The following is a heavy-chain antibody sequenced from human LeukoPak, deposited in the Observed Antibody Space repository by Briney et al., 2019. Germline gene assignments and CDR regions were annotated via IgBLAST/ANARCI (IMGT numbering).Heavy chain of an antibody. CDR1: GFTFSSYA. Sequence: PGGSLRLSCAASGFTFSSYAMHWVRQAPGKGLEWVSSISRSSSYIYYADSMKGRFTISRDNAKNSLDLQMHSLRAEDTAVYYCARGSTVVRGVSPAGDYWGRGTLVTVSS. J-gene: IGHJ4*02. D-gene: IGHD3-10*01. CDR2: ISRSSSYI. V-gene: IGHV3-21*01. CDR3: ARGSTVVRGVSPAGDY.